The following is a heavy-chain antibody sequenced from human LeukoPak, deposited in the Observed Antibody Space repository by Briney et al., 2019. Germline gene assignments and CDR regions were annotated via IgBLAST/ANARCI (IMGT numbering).Heavy chain of an antibody. Sequence: SETLSLTCTVPGGSISSSDYYWGRIRQPPGKGLEWIGNIYYTGSSSYNSSLKSRVTISVDTSKNQFSLQLSSVTAADTAVYYCARENYCTNGVCWAFDPWGQGTLVTVSS. CDR2: IYYTGSS. CDR1: GGSISSSDYY. V-gene: IGHV4-39*07. D-gene: IGHD2-8*01. CDR3: ARENYCTNGVCWAFDP. J-gene: IGHJ5*02.